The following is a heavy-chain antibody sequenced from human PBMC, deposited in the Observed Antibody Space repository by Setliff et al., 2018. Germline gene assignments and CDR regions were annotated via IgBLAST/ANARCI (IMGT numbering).Heavy chain of an antibody. J-gene: IGHJ4*02. CDR1: GGSISSYY. V-gene: IGHV4-4*07. CDR3: ARPFSRREKFLLDY. Sequence: SETLSLTCTVSGGSISSYYWSWIRQPAGKGLEWIGHIYIGGSANYNPSLKSRVTMSMDTSKNQFSLKVSSVTAADTAVYYCARPFSRREKFLLDYWGQGALVTVSS. CDR2: IYIGGSA.